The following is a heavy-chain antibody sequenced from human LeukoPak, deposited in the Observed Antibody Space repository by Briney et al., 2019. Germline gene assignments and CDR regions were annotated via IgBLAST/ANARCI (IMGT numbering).Heavy chain of an antibody. CDR3: ARDLWGSGIDN. J-gene: IGHJ4*02. Sequence: PSETLSLTCTVSGGSIRSGSYYWSWIRRPAGKGLEWIGRIYTSGSTNYNPSLKSRVTISVDTSKNQFSLKLSSVTAADTAVYYCARDLWGSGIDNWGQGTLVTVSS. D-gene: IGHD3-10*01. CDR2: IYTSGST. V-gene: IGHV4-61*02. CDR1: GGSIRSGSYY.